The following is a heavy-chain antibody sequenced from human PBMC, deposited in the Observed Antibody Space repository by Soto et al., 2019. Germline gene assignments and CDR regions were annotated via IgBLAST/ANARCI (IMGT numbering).Heavy chain of an antibody. CDR3: VKDENYAFDI. CDR2: IGSGSHSI. J-gene: IGHJ3*02. V-gene: IGHV3-48*01. CDR1: GFSFTTYS. Sequence: PGGSLRLSCAASGFSFTTYSMNWIRQSPGKGLEWVSYIGSGSHSISYADSVKGRFTISRDSARNSLFLQMNTLRAEDTAVYYCVKDENYAFDIWGQGTMVTVSS.